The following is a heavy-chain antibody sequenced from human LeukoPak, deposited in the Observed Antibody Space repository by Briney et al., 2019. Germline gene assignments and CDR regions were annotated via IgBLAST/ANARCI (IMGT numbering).Heavy chain of an antibody. D-gene: IGHD5-24*01. J-gene: IGHJ4*02. Sequence: GASVRVSCKASGYTFTDYYMHWVRQAPGQGLEWMGWINPNSGGTNYAQKFQGRVTMTRDTAISTAYMELSRLRSDDTAVYYCARDPRDWHNLWGQGTLVTVSS. CDR1: GYTFTDYY. CDR3: ARDPRDWHNL. V-gene: IGHV1-2*02. CDR2: INPNSGGT.